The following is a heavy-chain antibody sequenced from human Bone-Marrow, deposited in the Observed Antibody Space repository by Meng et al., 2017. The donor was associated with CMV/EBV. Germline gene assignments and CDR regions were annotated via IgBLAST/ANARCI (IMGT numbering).Heavy chain of an antibody. D-gene: IGHD3-3*01. CDR3: ARRTYDFWSGYLFDY. Sequence: LSLTCAASGFTFSSYSMNWVRQAPGKGLEWVSGINWNGGSTGYADSVKGRFTISRDNAKNSLYLQMNSLRAEDTALYYCARRTYDFWSGYLFDYWGQGTLVTVSS. CDR2: INWNGGST. J-gene: IGHJ4*02. CDR1: GFTFSSYS. V-gene: IGHV3-20*04.